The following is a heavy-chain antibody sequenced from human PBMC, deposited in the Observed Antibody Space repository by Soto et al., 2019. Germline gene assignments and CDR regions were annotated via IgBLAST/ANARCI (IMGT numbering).Heavy chain of an antibody. CDR1: GFTFSSYS. V-gene: IGHV3-48*02. J-gene: IGHJ5*02. Sequence: EVQLVESGGGLVQPGGSLRLSCAASGFTFSSYSMNWVRQAPGKGLEWVSYISSSSSTIYYADSVKGRFTISRDNAQNSLYLQMNSLRDEDTAVYYCASELAGLNWFDPWGQGTLVTVAS. CDR2: ISSSSSTI. D-gene: IGHD1-1*01. CDR3: ASELAGLNWFDP.